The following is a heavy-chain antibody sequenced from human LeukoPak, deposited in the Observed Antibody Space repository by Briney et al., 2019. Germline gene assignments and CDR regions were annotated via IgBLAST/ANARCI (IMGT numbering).Heavy chain of an antibody. V-gene: IGHV4-59*01. D-gene: IGHD6-19*01. CDR1: GGSISSYY. Sequence: PSETLSLTCTVSGGSISSYYWSWIRQPPGKGLEWIGYIYYSGSTNYNPSLKSRVTISVDTSKNQFSLKLSSVTAADTAVYYCARTVAGTWFWFDPWGQGTLVTVSS. J-gene: IGHJ5*02. CDR3: ARTVAGTWFWFDP. CDR2: IYYSGST.